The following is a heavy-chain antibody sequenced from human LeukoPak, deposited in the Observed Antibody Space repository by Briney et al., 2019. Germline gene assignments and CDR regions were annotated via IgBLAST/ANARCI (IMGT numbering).Heavy chain of an antibody. D-gene: IGHD4-17*01. J-gene: IGHJ6*03. Sequence: SETLSLTCTVSGGSISSSSYYWSWIRQPAGKGLEWIGRIYTSGSTNYNPSLKSRVTISVDTSKNQFSLKLSSVTAADTAVYYCARYGFYYYYMDVWGKGTTVTISS. CDR2: IYTSGST. V-gene: IGHV4-61*02. CDR3: ARYGFYYYYMDV. CDR1: GGSISSSSYY.